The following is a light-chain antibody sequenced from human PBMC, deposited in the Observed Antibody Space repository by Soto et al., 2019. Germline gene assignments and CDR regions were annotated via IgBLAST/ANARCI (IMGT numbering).Light chain of an antibody. CDR3: CSYAGSDTMR. CDR2: EGT. J-gene: IGLJ2*01. CDR1: SSDVGRYNL. V-gene: IGLV2-23*01. Sequence: QSALTQPASVSGSPGQSITISCTGTSSDVGRYNLVSWFQQHPGEAPKLMIYEGTKRPSGVSNRFSGSKSGNTASLTIFGLQAEDEAHYYCCSYAGSDTMRFGGGTKVTVL.